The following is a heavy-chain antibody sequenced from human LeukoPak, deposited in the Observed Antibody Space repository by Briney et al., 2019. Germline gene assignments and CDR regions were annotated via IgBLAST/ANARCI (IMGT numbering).Heavy chain of an antibody. J-gene: IGHJ4*02. Sequence: GGPLRLSCAASGFIFSSYGIHWVRQAPAKGLEWVAVIWYDGSNKYYGDSVKGRFTISRDNSRNTVYLQMSSLRDEDTAMYYCVRDAFGSFGEFNYWGQGALVTVSS. CDR1: GFIFSSYG. CDR2: IWYDGSNK. CDR3: VRDAFGSFGEFNY. D-gene: IGHD3-10*01. V-gene: IGHV3-33*01.